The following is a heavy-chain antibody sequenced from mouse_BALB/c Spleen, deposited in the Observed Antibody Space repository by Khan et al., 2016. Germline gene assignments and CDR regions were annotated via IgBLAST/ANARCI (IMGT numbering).Heavy chain of an antibody. CDR2: INPYTGGT. V-gene: IGHV1-18*01. CDR3: ARSYKEPWFAY. J-gene: IGHJ3*01. D-gene: IGHD2-10*01. CDR1: GYSFTGYT. Sequence: VQLKESGPELVKPGASLKISCKASGYSFTGYTINWVKQSQGKNLEWIGLINPYTGGTIYNQKFKGKATLTVDKSSSTAYMELLSLTSEDSVVFYCARSYKEPWFAYWGQGTLVTVSA.